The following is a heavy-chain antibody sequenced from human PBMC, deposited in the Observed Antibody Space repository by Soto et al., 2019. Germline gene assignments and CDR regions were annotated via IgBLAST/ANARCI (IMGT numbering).Heavy chain of an antibody. CDR3: ARHGWYYDSSGYYFSKWFDP. CDR1: GYNFNRHW. Sequence: GESVKISCKGSGYNFNRHWITWVRQMPGKGLEWMGIIYPGDSDTRYSPSFQGQVTISADKSISTAYLQWSSLKASDTAMYYCARHGWYYDSSGYYFSKWFDPWGQGTLVTVS. CDR2: IYPGDSDT. J-gene: IGHJ5*02. D-gene: IGHD3-22*01. V-gene: IGHV5-51*01.